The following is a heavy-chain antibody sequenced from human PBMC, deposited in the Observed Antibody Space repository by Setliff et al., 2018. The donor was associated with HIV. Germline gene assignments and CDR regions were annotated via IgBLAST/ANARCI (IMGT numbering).Heavy chain of an antibody. V-gene: IGHV1-18*01. Sequence: GASVKVSCKASGYSLSTYAISWVRQAPGQGLEWMGWIDSNNGNRNFAQKFRGRVTMTTDISTNTAYMEMRSLSFDDTAVYYCVRLTADRTNYYYYMDVWGKGTTVTVSS. CDR3: VRLTADRTNYYYYMDV. CDR2: IDSNNGNR. J-gene: IGHJ6*03. D-gene: IGHD2-8*01. CDR1: GYSLSTYA.